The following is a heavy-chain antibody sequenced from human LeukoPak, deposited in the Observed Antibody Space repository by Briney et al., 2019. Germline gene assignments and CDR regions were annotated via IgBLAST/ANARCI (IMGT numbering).Heavy chain of an antibody. CDR3: AKHLAYSRQSPDY. Sequence: PGGSLRLSCAASGFTLSSYAMSWVRQAPGKGLEWVSAISVGSITYYADSVKGRFTISRDNSKNTLYLQMNGLRAEDTAVYYCAKHLAYSRQSPDYWGQGTLVTVSS. V-gene: IGHV3-23*01. CDR1: GFTLSSYA. D-gene: IGHD6-13*01. CDR2: ISVGSIT. J-gene: IGHJ4*02.